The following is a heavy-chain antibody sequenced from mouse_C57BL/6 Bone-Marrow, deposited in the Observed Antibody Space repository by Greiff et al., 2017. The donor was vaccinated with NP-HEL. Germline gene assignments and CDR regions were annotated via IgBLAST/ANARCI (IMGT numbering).Heavy chain of an antibody. CDR2: IWSGGST. V-gene: IGHV2-2*01. J-gene: IGHJ2*01. CDR1: GFSLTSYG. CDR3: ARNWDDYGDYFDY. D-gene: IGHD2-4*01. Sequence: VQLVESGPGLVQPSQSLSITCTVSGFSLTSYGVHWVRQSPGKGLAWLGVIWSGGSTDYNAAFISRLSISKDNSKSQVFFKMNSLQADDTAIYYCARNWDDYGDYFDYWGQGTTLTVSS.